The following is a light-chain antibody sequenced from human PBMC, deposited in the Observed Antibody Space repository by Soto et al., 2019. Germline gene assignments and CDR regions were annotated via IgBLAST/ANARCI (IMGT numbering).Light chain of an antibody. CDR2: AVS. CDR1: SSDVGGYNY. J-gene: IGLJ2*01. CDR3: SSYTSSSTLL. V-gene: IGLV2-14*01. Sequence: QSVLTQPASVSGSPGQSITISCTGTSSDVGGYNYVSWYQQHPGKAPKLMIYAVSNRPSGVSNRFSGSKSGNTASLTISGLQAEDEADYNCSSYTSSSTLLFGGGTKLTVL.